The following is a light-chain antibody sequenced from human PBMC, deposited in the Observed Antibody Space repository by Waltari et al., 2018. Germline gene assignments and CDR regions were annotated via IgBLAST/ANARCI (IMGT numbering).Light chain of an antibody. V-gene: IGLV1-40*01. Sequence: QSVLTQPPSVSGAPGQRVTISCTGSSSNIGAGYDVHWYQHLPGSAPKLLIYVKANRHTGFPGRFSGSKSGTSASRAMSGLQAADEADYYCQSYDTSLSALVFGGGTKLTVL. CDR2: VKA. CDR1: SSNIGAGYD. CDR3: QSYDTSLSALV. J-gene: IGLJ3*02.